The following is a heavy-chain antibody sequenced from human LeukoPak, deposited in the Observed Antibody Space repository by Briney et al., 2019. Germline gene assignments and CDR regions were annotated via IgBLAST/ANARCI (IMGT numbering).Heavy chain of an antibody. Sequence: GASVKVSCKASGGTFSSYAISWVRQAPGQGLEWMGGIIPIFGAANYAQKFQGRVTITADESTSTAYMELSRLRSDDTAVYYCARDNPEFDPWGQGTLVTVSS. D-gene: IGHD1-14*01. CDR1: GGTFSSYA. J-gene: IGHJ5*02. CDR2: IIPIFGAA. CDR3: ARDNPEFDP. V-gene: IGHV1-69*13.